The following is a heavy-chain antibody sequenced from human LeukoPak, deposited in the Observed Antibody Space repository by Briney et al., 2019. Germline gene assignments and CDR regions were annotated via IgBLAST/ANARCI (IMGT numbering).Heavy chain of an antibody. J-gene: IGHJ3*02. D-gene: IGHD3-3*01. V-gene: IGHV1-18*01. Sequence: ASVKVSCKASGYTFTSYGISWVRPAPGQGLEWMGWISAYNGNTNYAQKLQGRVTMTTDTSTSTAYMELRSLRSDDTAVYYCARPSYYDFWSGYSAFDIWGQGTMVTVSS. CDR1: GYTFTSYG. CDR3: ARPSYYDFWSGYSAFDI. CDR2: ISAYNGNT.